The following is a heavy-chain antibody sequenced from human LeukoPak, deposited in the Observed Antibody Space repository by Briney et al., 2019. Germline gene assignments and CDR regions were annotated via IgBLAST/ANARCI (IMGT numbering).Heavy chain of an antibody. CDR1: GFTFRNAW. Sequence: KAGGSLRLSCAASGFTFRNAWMSWVRQAPGKGLEWVGRIKSKTDGGTTDYAAPVKGRFTISRDDSKNTLYLQMNSLKTEDTAVYYCTTNDYDFWSGYYTGGYSYYYYMDVWGKGTTVTVSS. D-gene: IGHD3-3*01. CDR2: IKSKTDGGTT. J-gene: IGHJ6*03. V-gene: IGHV3-15*01. CDR3: TTNDYDFWSGYYTGGYSYYYYMDV.